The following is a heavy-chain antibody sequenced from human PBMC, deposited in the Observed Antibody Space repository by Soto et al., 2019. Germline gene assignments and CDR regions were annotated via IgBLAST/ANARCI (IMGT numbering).Heavy chain of an antibody. V-gene: IGHV4-34*01. CDR2: INHSGST. D-gene: IGHD6-13*01. CDR1: GGSFSGYY. Sequence: SETLSLTCAVYGGSFSGYYWSWIRQPPGKGLEWIGEINHSGSTNYNPSLKSRVTISVDTSKNQFSLKLSSVTAADTAVSYCARGPAAYSSSWYWWFDPWGQGTLVAVSS. CDR3: ARGPAAYSSSWYWWFDP. J-gene: IGHJ5*02.